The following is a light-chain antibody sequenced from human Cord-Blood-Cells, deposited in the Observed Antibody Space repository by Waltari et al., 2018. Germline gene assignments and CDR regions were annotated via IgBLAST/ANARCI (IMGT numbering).Light chain of an antibody. V-gene: IGLV2-14*01. CDR2: DVS. J-gene: IGLJ3*02. CDR3: SSYTSSSTRV. Sequence: QSDLTQPASVSGSPGQSITISCTGTSSDVGGYTYVSWYQQHPGKAPKLMIYDVSNRPSGVSNRFSGSKSGNTASLTISGLQAEDEADYYCSSYTSSSTRVFGGGTKLTVL. CDR1: SSDVGGYTY.